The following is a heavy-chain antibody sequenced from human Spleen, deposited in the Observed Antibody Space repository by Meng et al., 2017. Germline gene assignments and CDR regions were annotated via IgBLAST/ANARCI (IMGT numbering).Heavy chain of an antibody. CDR1: GFTFSNAW. V-gene: IGHV3-15*01. CDR2: MKSNVDGGTV. D-gene: IGHD5-18*01. Sequence: GGSLRLSCAASGFTFSNAWMTWVRQAPGKGLEWIGRMKSNVDGGTVDYAAAVKGRFFISRDDSENTFYLQMNSLKTEDTAVYFCARDTDWHNFDSWGQGTLVTVSS. J-gene: IGHJ4*02. CDR3: ARDTDWHNFDS.